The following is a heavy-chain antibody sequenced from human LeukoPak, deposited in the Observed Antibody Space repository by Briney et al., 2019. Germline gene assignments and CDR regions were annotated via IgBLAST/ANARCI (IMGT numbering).Heavy chain of an antibody. V-gene: IGHV3-23*01. Sequence: GGSLRLSCAASGLTFSTYAMTWVRQAPGKGLEWVSIIGGSDSRTYYADSVKGRFTISRDNSKNTLYLQMNSLRAEDTAVYYCAKDSSSYNWGYMDVWGKGTTVIVSS. J-gene: IGHJ6*03. D-gene: IGHD1-20*01. CDR3: AKDSSSYNWGYMDV. CDR1: GLTFSTYA. CDR2: IGGSDSRT.